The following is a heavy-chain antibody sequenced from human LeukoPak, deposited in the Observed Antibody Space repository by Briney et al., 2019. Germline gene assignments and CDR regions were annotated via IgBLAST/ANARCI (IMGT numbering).Heavy chain of an antibody. CDR3: ARASLGAVAGRAFDY. J-gene: IGHJ4*02. Sequence: SETLSLTCAVYGGSFSGYYWSWIRQLPGKGLEWIGEINHSGSTNYNPSLKSRVTISVDTSKNQFSLKLSSVTAADTAVYYCARASLGAVAGRAFDYWGQGTLVTVSS. CDR2: INHSGST. D-gene: IGHD6-19*01. V-gene: IGHV4-34*01. CDR1: GGSFSGYY.